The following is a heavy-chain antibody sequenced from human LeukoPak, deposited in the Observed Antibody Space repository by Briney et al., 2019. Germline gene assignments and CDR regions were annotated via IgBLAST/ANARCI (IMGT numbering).Heavy chain of an antibody. CDR1: GFTFSSYW. D-gene: IGHD2-2*01. Sequence: GGSVRLSCAASGFTFSSYWMSWVRQAPGKGLEWVANIKQDGSEKYYVDSVKGRFTISRDNAKNSLYLQMNSLRAEDTAVYYCARDRYCSSTSCTQRGGYFDYWGQGTLVTVSS. CDR3: ARDRYCSSTSCTQRGGYFDY. CDR2: IKQDGSEK. V-gene: IGHV3-7*01. J-gene: IGHJ4*02.